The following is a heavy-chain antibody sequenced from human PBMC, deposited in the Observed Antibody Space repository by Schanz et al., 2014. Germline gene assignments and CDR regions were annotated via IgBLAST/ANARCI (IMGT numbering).Heavy chain of an antibody. V-gene: IGHV3-53*01. D-gene: IGHD2-21*01. CDR1: GFSVSNNY. CDR2: IYSGGAT. J-gene: IGHJ2*01. Sequence: EVQLVESGGGLIQPGGSLRLSCAASGFSVSNNYMSWVRQGPGKGLEWVSIIYSGGATYYADSVKGRFTISRDNSKNTLSLQMNGLSADDTAIYYCAKGQGAVINNWYFDLWGRGTLVTVSS. CDR3: AKGQGAVINNWYFDL.